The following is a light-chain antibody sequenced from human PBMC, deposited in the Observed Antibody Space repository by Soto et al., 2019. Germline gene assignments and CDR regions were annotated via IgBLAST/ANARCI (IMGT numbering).Light chain of an antibody. CDR1: QSIDSW. V-gene: IGKV1-5*03. CDR2: KAS. CDR3: QQYKTYCT. Sequence: DIQMTQSPSTLSASVGDRVTITCRVSQSIDSWLAWYQQKPGKAPNLLIYKASNLENGVPLRFSGSGSGTEFTLTISSLQPDDFATYYCQQYKTYCTFGGGTKVEIK. J-gene: IGKJ4*01.